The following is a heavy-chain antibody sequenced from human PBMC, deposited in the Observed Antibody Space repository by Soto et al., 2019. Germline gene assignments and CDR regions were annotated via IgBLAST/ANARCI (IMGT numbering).Heavy chain of an antibody. CDR3: ARAGYYDNSNYYPCFDY. CDR1: GGSISSGGYY. V-gene: IGHV4-31*03. J-gene: IGHJ4*02. D-gene: IGHD3-22*01. Sequence: SETLSLTCTVSGGSISSGGYYWSWIRQHPGKGLEWIGYIYYSGSTYYNPSLKSRVTISVDTSKNQFSLKLSSVTAADTAVYYCARAGYYDNSNYYPCFDYWGQGTLVTVSS. CDR2: IYYSGST.